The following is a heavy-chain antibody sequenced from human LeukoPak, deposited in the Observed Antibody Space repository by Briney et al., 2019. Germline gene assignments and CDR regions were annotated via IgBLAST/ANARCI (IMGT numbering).Heavy chain of an antibody. CDR2: IYYSGST. CDR1: GGSISSYY. CDR3: ARGRTYRSSSWFDP. D-gene: IGHD6-6*01. V-gene: IGHV4-59*01. J-gene: IGHJ5*02. Sequence: SETLSLTCTVSGGSISSYYWSWIRQPPGKGLEWIGYIYYSGSTNYNPSLKSRVTISVDTSKNQFSLKLGSVTAADTAVYYCARGRTYRSSSWFDPWGQGTLVTVSS.